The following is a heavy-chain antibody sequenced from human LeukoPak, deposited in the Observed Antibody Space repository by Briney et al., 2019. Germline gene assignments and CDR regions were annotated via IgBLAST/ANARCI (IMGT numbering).Heavy chain of an antibody. CDR1: GYSFTSYW. Sequence: GASLKISCEGSGYSFTSYWIGWVRQMPGKGLEWMGIIYPGDSDTRYSPSFQGQVTISADKSISTAYLQWSSLKASDTAMYYCARRKYSSSSLPDNWGQGTLVTVSS. V-gene: IGHV5-51*01. CDR3: ARRKYSSSSLPDN. CDR2: IYPGDSDT. D-gene: IGHD6-6*01. J-gene: IGHJ4*02.